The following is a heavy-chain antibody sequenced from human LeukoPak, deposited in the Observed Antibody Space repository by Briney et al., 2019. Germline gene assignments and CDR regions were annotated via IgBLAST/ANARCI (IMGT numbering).Heavy chain of an antibody. J-gene: IGHJ4*02. CDR1: GFTFSSYA. V-gene: IGHV3-23*01. Sequence: GGSLRLSCVASGFTFSSYAMSWVRQAPGKGLEWVSAISASGGSTYYADSVKGRFTISRDNSKNTLYLQMNSLKTEDTAVYYCTTESPNFDYWGQGTLVTVSS. CDR3: TTESPNFDY. CDR2: ISASGGST.